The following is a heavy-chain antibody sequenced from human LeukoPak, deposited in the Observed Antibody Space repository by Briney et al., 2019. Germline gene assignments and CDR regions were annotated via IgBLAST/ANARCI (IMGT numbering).Heavy chain of an antibody. J-gene: IGHJ4*02. Sequence: ASVKVSCKASGYTFTSYYMHWVRQAPGQGLEWMGIINPSGGSTSYAQKFQGRVTMTRDTSTSTVYMELSSLRSEDTAMYYCARAPGYYDSSGVFDYWGQGTLVTVSS. D-gene: IGHD3-22*01. CDR1: GYTFTSYY. CDR2: INPSGGST. CDR3: ARAPGYYDSSGVFDY. V-gene: IGHV1-46*01.